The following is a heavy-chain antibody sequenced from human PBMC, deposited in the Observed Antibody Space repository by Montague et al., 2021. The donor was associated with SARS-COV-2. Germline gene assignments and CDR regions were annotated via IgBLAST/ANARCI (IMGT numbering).Heavy chain of an antibody. CDR1: GGSISSSSYY. D-gene: IGHD3-22*01. J-gene: IGHJ4*02. V-gene: IGHV4-39*01. Sequence: SETLSLTCTVSGGSISSSSYYWGWIRQPPGKGLEWIGSIYYSGSTYYNPSLKSRVTISVDTSKNQFSLKLSSVTAADTAVHYCARYGKTGMAMVVVVIGYFDYWGQGTLVTVSS. CDR2: IYYSGST. CDR3: ARYGKTGMAMVVVVIGYFDY.